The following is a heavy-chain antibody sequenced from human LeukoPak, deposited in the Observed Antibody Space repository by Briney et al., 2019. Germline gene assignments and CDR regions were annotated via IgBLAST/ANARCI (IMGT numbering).Heavy chain of an antibody. V-gene: IGHV1-18*01. CDR1: GYTFTSYG. D-gene: IGHD3-22*01. J-gene: IGHJ4*02. CDR3: ASADYYYDSSGYSH. Sequence: ASVKVSCKASGYTFTSYGISWVRQAPGQGLEWMGWISAYNGNTNYAQKLQGRVTMTTDTSTSTAYMELRSLRSDDTAVYYCASADYYYDSSGYSHWGQGTLVTVSS. CDR2: ISAYNGNT.